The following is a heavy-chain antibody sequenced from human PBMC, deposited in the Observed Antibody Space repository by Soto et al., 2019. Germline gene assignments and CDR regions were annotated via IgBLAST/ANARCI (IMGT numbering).Heavy chain of an antibody. CDR2: IYYSGST. Sequence: QLQLQESGPGLVKPSETLSLTCTVSGGSISSSSYYWGWIRQPPGKGLEWIGSIYYSGSTYYNPSLKSRVTISVDTSKNQFSLKLSSVTAADTAVYYCARHRFNYDILTPFDYWGQGTLVTVSS. CDR1: GGSISSSSYY. J-gene: IGHJ4*02. V-gene: IGHV4-39*01. CDR3: ARHRFNYDILTPFDY. D-gene: IGHD3-9*01.